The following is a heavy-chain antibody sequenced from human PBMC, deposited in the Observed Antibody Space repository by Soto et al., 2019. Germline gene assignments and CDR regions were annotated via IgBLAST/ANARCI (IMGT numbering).Heavy chain of an antibody. D-gene: IGHD2-2*02. V-gene: IGHV4-30-2*01. CDR3: ARGESNTRGYYYGMDV. Sequence: SETLSLTCAVSGGSISSGGYSWSWIRQPPGEGLEWIGYIYHSGSTYYNPSLKSRVTISVDRSKNQFSLKLSSVTAADTAVYYCARGESNTRGYYYGMDVWGQGTTVTVSS. CDR1: GGSISSGGYS. J-gene: IGHJ6*02. CDR2: IYHSGST.